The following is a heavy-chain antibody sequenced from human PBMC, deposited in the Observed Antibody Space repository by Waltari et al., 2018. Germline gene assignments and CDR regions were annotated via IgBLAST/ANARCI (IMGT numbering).Heavy chain of an antibody. CDR1: EFTFSAYT. Sequence: EAQLVESGGGLVKPGGSLRLSCAASEFTFSAYTMNWVRQTPGKGLEWVSSISSRADYIHYADSVQGRFIISRDNAKNSLFLQMSSLRVEDTAVYYCARGDPFDTRPDLGWYIDLWGRGTLVTVSS. V-gene: IGHV3-21*01. CDR3: ARGDPFDTRPDLGWYIDL. D-gene: IGHD5-18*01. J-gene: IGHJ2*01. CDR2: ISSRADYI.